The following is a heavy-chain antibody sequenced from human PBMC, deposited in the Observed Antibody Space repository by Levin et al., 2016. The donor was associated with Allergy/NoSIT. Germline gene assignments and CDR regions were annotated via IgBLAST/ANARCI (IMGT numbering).Heavy chain of an antibody. CDR1: GEFISSGGYY. D-gene: IGHD3-10*01. J-gene: IGHJ4*01. V-gene: IGHV4-31*03. Sequence: LRLSCTVSGEFISSGGYYWSWIRQHPGKGLEWIGYIYYSGDTYYNPSLKSRVSISLDTSKNQFSLKLRSVIAADTAVYFCARDNYGSGSYRYYFDYWGHGTLVTVSS. CDR2: IYYSGDT. CDR3: ARDNYGSGSYRYYFDY.